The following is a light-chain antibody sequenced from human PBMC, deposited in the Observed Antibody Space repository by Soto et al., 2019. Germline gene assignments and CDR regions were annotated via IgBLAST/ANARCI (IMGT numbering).Light chain of an antibody. CDR1: ETINKY. CDR3: QQSLTSPWT. J-gene: IGKJ1*01. V-gene: IGKV1-39*01. CDR2: VTS. Sequence: DIQMTQSPSSLSASVGDTVTITCRASETINKYLSWYQHKPGKAPNLLVYVTSILQSGVPSRFSGSGSGTNFTLTINTLHPEDFATYYCQQSLTSPWTFGQGTKVYI.